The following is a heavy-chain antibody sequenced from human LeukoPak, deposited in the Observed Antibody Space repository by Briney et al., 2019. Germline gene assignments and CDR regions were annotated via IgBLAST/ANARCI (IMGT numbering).Heavy chain of an antibody. CDR2: INHSGGT. CDR3: ASHLDTTGYDYVDY. CDR1: GVSISRGGYY. J-gene: IGHJ4*02. Sequence: PSQTLSLTCNVSGVSISRGGYYWSWLRQHPGKGLEWIGYINHSGGTSYSPSLKTRVTISADTSQSLFSLRLNSVTAADTAVYYCASHLDTTGYDYVDYWGQGTLVTVSS. V-gene: IGHV4-31*03. D-gene: IGHD3-9*01.